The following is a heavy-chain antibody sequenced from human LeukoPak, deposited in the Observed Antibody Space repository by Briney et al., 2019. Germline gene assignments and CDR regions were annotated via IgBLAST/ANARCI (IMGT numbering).Heavy chain of an antibody. V-gene: IGHV1-2*02. J-gene: IGHJ5*01. CDR1: GYTFTDHY. CDR2: LNPKSGGT. CDR3: ARETHEAGAPFDS. Sequence: GASVKVSCKTSGYTFTDHYIHWVRQAPGQGLEWLGWLNPKSGGTVYAENFQGRVTMTRATSISTVYMELGRLTSDDTALYYCARETHEAGAPFDSWGQGALVTVSS. D-gene: IGHD6-13*01.